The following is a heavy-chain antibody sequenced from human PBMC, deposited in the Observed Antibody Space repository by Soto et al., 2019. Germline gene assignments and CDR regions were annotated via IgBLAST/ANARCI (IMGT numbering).Heavy chain of an antibody. CDR2: ISISGGTI. J-gene: IGHJ4*02. CDR1: GFTFSDYY. CDR3: ARERARVFDS. V-gene: IGHV3-11*01. Sequence: SLRLSCAASGFTFSDYYMSWIRQAPGKGLEWLSYISISGGTIYYADSVKGRFSISRDNAKNSLYLQLSSLRAEDTAVYFCARERARVFDSWGQGTLVTVS.